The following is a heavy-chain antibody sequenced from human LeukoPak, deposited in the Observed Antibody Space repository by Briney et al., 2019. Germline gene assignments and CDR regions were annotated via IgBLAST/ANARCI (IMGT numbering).Heavy chain of an antibody. CDR2: ISGSGGST. CDR3: AKERITVTDAEYFQH. CDR1: EFTFSSYA. J-gene: IGHJ1*01. V-gene: IGHV3-23*01. Sequence: PGGSLRLSCAASEFTFSSYAMSWVRQAPGRGLEWVSAISGSGGSTYYADSVKGRFTISRDNSKNTLYLQMNSLRAEDTAVYYCAKERITVTDAEYFQHWGQGTLVTVSS. D-gene: IGHD4-11*01.